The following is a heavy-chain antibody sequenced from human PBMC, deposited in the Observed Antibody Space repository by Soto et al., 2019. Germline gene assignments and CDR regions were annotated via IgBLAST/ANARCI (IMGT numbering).Heavy chain of an antibody. CDR1: GITFSSYG. V-gene: IGHV3-33*01. CDR2: IWYDGSNK. Sequence: PGGSLRLSCAASGITFSSYGMHWVRQAPGKGLEWVAVIWYDGSNKYYADSVKGRFTISRDNSKNTLYLQMNSLRAEDTAVYYCARDPPPGAFYICGQGTMVTVSS. J-gene: IGHJ3*02. CDR3: ARDPPPGAFYI.